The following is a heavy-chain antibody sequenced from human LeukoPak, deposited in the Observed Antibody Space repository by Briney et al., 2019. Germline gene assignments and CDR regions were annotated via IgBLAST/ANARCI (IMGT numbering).Heavy chain of an antibody. V-gene: IGHV3-74*01. J-gene: IGHJ4*02. CDR3: ARDTRYGDGYKY. CDR2: INGDGSST. D-gene: IGHD5-24*01. CDR1: GFTFRSYW. Sequence: GGSLRLSCAASGFTFRSYWMHWVRQAPGKGLVWVSRINGDGSSTSYEDSVKDRFTISRDNAKNTLYLQMKSLRAEDTAVYYCARDTRYGDGYKYWGQGTLVTVSS.